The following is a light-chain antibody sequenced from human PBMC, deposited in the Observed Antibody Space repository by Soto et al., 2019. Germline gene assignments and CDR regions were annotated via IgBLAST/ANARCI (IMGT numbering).Light chain of an antibody. J-gene: IGKJ2*01. CDR3: QQYGSSPYT. CDR1: QSVSSIY. V-gene: IGKV3-20*01. CDR2: GAS. Sequence: EIVFTQAPGTLSLSPGERATLSCRASQSVSSIYLAWYQQKPGQAPRLLIYGASSRATGIPDRFSGSGSGTDFTLTISRLEPEDFAIYYCQQYGSSPYTFGQGTKLELK.